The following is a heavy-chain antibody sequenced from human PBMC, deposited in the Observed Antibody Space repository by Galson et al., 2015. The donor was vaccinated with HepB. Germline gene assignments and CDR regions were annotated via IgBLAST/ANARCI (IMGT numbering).Heavy chain of an antibody. CDR3: VRTGYGNSTNCYSWFDP. CDR2: INSAGSTI. V-gene: IGHV3-74*01. Sequence: SLRLSCAASGFTFTKYWMHWVRQAPGKGLVWVSRINSAGSTIDYADSVKGRFTISRDNARNTLYLQMNSLRAEDTAVYYCVRTGYGNSTNCYSWFDPWGQGTLVTVSS. D-gene: IGHD2-2*02. J-gene: IGHJ5*02. CDR1: GFTFTKYW.